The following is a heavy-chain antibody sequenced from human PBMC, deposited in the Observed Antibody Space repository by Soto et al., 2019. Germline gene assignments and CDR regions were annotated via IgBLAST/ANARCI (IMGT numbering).Heavy chain of an antibody. Sequence: PGGSLILSCTASGFTFGDYAMSWFRQAPGKGLEWVGFIRSKAYGGTTEYAASVKGRFTISRDDSKSIAYLQMNSLKTEDTAVYYCTIYYDFWSGYYPLKNWGQGTLVTVPQ. D-gene: IGHD3-3*01. CDR1: GFTFGDYA. CDR3: TIYYDFWSGYYPLKN. V-gene: IGHV3-49*03. J-gene: IGHJ4*02. CDR2: IRSKAYGGTT.